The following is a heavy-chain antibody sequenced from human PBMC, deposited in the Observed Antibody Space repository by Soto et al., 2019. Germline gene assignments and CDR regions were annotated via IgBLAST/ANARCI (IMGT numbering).Heavy chain of an antibody. V-gene: IGHV4-4*07. J-gene: IGHJ6*02. CDR2: IYPSGNN. D-gene: IGHD2-15*01. CDR3: VRESEGGGYCSGGGCYGLDV. Sequence: QVQLQASGPGLVTPSETLSLTCIVSGGSISNHYWSWIRQPAGKGLEWIGRIYPSGNNYYNPSLTSRVTMSADTSNNQFSLKMTSVTAADTAVYYCVRESEGGGYCSGGGCYGLDVWGQGTTVTVSS. CDR1: GGSISNHY.